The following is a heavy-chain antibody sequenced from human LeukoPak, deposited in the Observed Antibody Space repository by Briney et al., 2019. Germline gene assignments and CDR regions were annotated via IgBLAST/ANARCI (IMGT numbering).Heavy chain of an antibody. V-gene: IGHV1-69*04. CDR3: ARAVDGYAYGYGY. CDR1: GGTFSSYA. J-gene: IGHJ4*02. Sequence: GASVKVSCKASGGTFSSYAISWVRQAPGQGLEWMGRIIPILGIANYAQKFQGRVTITADKSTSTAYMELSSLRSEDTAVYYCARAVDGYAYGYGYWGLGTLVTVSS. D-gene: IGHD5-12*01. CDR2: IIPILGIA.